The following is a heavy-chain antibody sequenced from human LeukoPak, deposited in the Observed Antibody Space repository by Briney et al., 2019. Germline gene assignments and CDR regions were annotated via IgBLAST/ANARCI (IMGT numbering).Heavy chain of an antibody. D-gene: IGHD3-22*01. CDR1: GFTFSSYA. Sequence: GGSLRLSCAASGFTFSSYAMSWVRQAPGKGLEWVSAISGSGGSPYYADSVKGRFTISRDNSKNTLYLQMNSLRAEDTAVYYCAKSYDSSGYPDYWGQGTLVTVSS. CDR3: AKSYDSSGYPDY. V-gene: IGHV3-23*01. J-gene: IGHJ4*02. CDR2: ISGSGGSP.